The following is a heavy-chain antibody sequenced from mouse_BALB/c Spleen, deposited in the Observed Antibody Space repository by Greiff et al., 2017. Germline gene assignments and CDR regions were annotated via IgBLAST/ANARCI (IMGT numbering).Heavy chain of an antibody. J-gene: IGHJ4*01. D-gene: IGHD2-1*01. V-gene: IGHV5-6-5*01. CDR2: ISSGGIT. Sequence: EVKLVQSGGGLVKPGGSLKLSCAASGFTFSSYAMSWVRQTPEQRLEWVASISSGGITYYPDSVKGRFTISRDNARNILYLQMSSLRTEDTAMYYGARGRNGNYAYYAMDYWGQGTSVTVSS. CDR3: ARGRNGNYAYYAMDY. CDR1: GFTFSSYA.